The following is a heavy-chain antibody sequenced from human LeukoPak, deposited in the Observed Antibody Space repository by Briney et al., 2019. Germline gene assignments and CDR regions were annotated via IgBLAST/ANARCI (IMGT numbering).Heavy chain of an antibody. CDR2: ISPSGDII. Sequence: GGSLRLSCAASGFTFSDYYISWIRQAPGKGLDWVSDISPSGDIISYADSVKGRFIISRDYAKESLHLQMNSLRVEASAVYYCARETVAGTFDYWGQGTQVTVSS. D-gene: IGHD6-19*01. J-gene: IGHJ4*02. V-gene: IGHV3-11*01. CDR3: ARETVAGTFDY. CDR1: GFTFSDYY.